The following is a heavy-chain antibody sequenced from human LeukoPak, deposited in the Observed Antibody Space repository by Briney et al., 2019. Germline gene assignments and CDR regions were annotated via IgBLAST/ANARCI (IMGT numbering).Heavy chain of an antibody. J-gene: IGHJ5*02. CDR2: VTGRGENT. CDR3: AKERRRVAAAGSLDP. V-gene: IGHV3-23*01. Sequence: GATLRLSCAASGFTFSNYGMNWVRQAPGKGLEWVSGVTGRGENTYYADSVKGRFTISRDNSKNTLYLQMNSLRTEDTAVYYCAKERRRVAAAGSLDPWGQGTLVTVSS. CDR1: GFTFSNYG. D-gene: IGHD6-13*01.